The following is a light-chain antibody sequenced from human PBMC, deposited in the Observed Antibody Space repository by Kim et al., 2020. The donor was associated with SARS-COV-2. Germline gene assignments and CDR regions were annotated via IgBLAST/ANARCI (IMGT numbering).Light chain of an antibody. CDR2: EAS. V-gene: IGKV1-16*01. J-gene: IGKJ4*01. CDR3: QQYSLYPRT. CDR1: QGINTH. Sequence: AAVGERVTITCRASQGINTHVDWFQQKPGKAPKVLIYEASSLQSGVPSRFSGSAAGTYFTLTITSLQPEDFATYYCQQYSLYPRTFGGGTKVDIK.